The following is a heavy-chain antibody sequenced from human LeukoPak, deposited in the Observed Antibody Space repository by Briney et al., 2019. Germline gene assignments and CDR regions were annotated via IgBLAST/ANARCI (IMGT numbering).Heavy chain of an antibody. CDR3: AKDYRSGWYGGSDY. D-gene: IGHD6-19*01. V-gene: IGHV3-23*01. CDR1: GFTFSSYA. J-gene: IGHJ4*02. CDR2: ISGSGGST. Sequence: GGSLRLSCAASGFTFSSYAMSWVRQAPGKGLEWVSAISGSGGSTYYADSVKGRFTISRDNSKNTLYLQMNSLRAEDMAVYYCAKDYRSGWYGGSDYWGQGTLVTVSS.